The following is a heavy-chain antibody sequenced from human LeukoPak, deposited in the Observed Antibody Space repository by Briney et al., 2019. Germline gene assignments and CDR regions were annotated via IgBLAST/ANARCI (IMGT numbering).Heavy chain of an antibody. CDR3: ARAILTPSGYVWHFDL. V-gene: IGHV4-31*03. CDR2: SYYSGST. Sequence: SETLSLTCTVSGGSINSGDYYWSWIRQHPEKGLEWIVYSYYSGSTYCNPSLNSRATIPVDTSKNQFSLRLSSVTAADAAVYYCARAILTPSGYVWHFDLWGRGTLVTVSS. D-gene: IGHD3-3*01. J-gene: IGHJ2*01. CDR1: GGSINSGDYY.